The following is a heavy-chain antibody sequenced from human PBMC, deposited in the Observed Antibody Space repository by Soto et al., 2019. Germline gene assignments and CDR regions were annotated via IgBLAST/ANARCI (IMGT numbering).Heavy chain of an antibody. V-gene: IGHV4-38-2*01. J-gene: IGHJ4*02. Sequence: PSATLPLTYSCSGGTIIKNYWCAWIQPYPGEGLVWIGSIYHSGTTYYNPSLESRVIISVDTSESRFALRLTSVTAADSAVYYCARTDNVGYYPYLGQGTLVTVSS. CDR2: IYHSGTT. CDR3: ARTDNVGYYPY. D-gene: IGHD3-3*01. CDR1: GGTIIKNYW.